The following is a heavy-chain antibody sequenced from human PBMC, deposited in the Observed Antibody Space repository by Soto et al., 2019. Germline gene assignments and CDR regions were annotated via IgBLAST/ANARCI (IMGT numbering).Heavy chain of an antibody. D-gene: IGHD3-10*01. Sequence: ASVKVSCKASGYTFTGYYMHWVRQAPGQGLEWMGWINPNIGGTNYAQKFQGWVTMTRDTSISTAYMELSRLRSDDTAVYYCARGLRELLWFGEFSTYYYYGMDVWGQGTTVTVSS. V-gene: IGHV1-2*04. CDR2: INPNIGGT. CDR1: GYTFTGYY. J-gene: IGHJ6*02. CDR3: ARGLRELLWFGEFSTYYYYGMDV.